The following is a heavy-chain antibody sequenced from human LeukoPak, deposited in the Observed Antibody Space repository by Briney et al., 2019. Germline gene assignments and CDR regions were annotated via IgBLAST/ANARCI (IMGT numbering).Heavy chain of an antibody. J-gene: IGHJ4*02. D-gene: IGHD3-10*01. CDR2: MNPNSGNT. Sequence: ASVKVSCRASGYTFTGYYMHWVRQATGQGLEWMGWMNPNSGNTGYAQKFQGRVTMTRNTSISTAYMELSSMRSEDTAVYYSAVCRTLLRDGTGPTFGAYWGRGTGATVS. V-gene: IGHV1-8*02. CDR1: GYTFTGYY. CDR3: AVCRTLLRDGTGPTFGAY.